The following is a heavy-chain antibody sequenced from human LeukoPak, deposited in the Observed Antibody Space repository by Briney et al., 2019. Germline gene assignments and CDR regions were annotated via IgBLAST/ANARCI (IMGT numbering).Heavy chain of an antibody. Sequence: XRSLRLSCAASGFTFSSYAMHWVRQAPGKGLEWVAVISYDGINKYYADSVKGRFTISRDSSKNTLYLQMNSLRPEDTAVYYCASAGAPGRNYAGLDYWGQGTLVTVSS. CDR3: ASAGAPGRNYAGLDY. CDR1: GFTFSSYA. D-gene: IGHD3-10*01. V-gene: IGHV3-30-3*01. CDR2: ISYDGINK. J-gene: IGHJ4*02.